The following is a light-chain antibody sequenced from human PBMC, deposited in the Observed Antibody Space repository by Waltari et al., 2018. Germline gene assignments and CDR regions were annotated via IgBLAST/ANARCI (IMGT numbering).Light chain of an antibody. J-gene: IGKJ1*01. V-gene: IGKV3-20*01. CDR1: QSVASSY. Sequence: EIVLTQSPGTVSLSPGEGATLSCRASQSVASSYVAWYQQKPGQAPRLLIYGGSGRATGSPDRFSGSWSETDFSLTISRVLPEDSAVYYCQQYATSPRTFVQGTKVEIK. CDR3: QQYATSPRT. CDR2: GGS.